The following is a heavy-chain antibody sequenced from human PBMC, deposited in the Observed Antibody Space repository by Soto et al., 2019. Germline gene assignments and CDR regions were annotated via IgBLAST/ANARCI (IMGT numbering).Heavy chain of an antibody. Sequence: GESLKISCQGSGYSFTSYWIGWVRQMPGKGLEWMGIIYPGDSDTRYSPSLQGQVTISADKSISTAYLQWSSLKASDTAMYYCARHGVGDILTGQPDYWGQGTLVTVSS. CDR2: IYPGDSDT. J-gene: IGHJ4*02. CDR3: ARHGVGDILTGQPDY. CDR1: GYSFTSYW. V-gene: IGHV5-51*01. D-gene: IGHD3-9*01.